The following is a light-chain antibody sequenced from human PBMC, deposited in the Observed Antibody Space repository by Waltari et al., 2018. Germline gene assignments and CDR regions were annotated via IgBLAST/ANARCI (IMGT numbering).Light chain of an antibody. J-gene: IGKJ1*01. CDR2: GAS. CDR1: QSVART. Sequence: LSCRASQSVARTLAWYQQKPGQAPRLLIYGASSRATGVPDRFSGSGSGTDFSLTISRLEPEDFAVYYCQHYVRLPATFGQGTKVEIK. CDR3: QHYVRLPAT. V-gene: IGKV3-20*01.